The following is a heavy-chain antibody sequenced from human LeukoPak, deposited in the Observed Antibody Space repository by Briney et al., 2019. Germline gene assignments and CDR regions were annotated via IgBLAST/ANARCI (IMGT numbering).Heavy chain of an antibody. CDR3: ARSRGTALVTRFDY. CDR2: INTSGST. J-gene: IGHJ4*02. V-gene: IGHV4-4*07. Sequence: SETLSLTCTVSGGSISNYYWSWSRQPAGKGLEWIGRINTSGSTDYNPSLKSRVTMSVDTSKNQFSLNLRSLTAADTAVYYCARSRGTALVTRFDYWGQGTLVTVSS. D-gene: IGHD5-18*01. CDR1: GGSISNYY.